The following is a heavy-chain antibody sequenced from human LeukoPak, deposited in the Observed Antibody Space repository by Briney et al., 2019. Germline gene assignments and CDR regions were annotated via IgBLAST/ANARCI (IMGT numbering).Heavy chain of an antibody. CDR1: GFPFSIFA. J-gene: IGHJ4*02. CDR3: AKIEWLGELFLESDYFDY. D-gene: IGHD3-10*01. V-gene: IGHV3-23*01. CDR2: FSGRGGST. Sequence: GGSLGLSCAASGFPFSIFARTWVRQAPGKGREWVPAFSGRGGSTYYPAPVRARFTISRDNSKNTLYLQMNSLRAEDTAVYYCAKIEWLGELFLESDYFDYWGQGTLVTVSS.